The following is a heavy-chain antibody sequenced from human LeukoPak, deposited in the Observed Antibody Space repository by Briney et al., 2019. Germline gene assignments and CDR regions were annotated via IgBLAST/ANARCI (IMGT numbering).Heavy chain of an antibody. CDR2: IDHGGST. D-gene: IGHD3-10*01. CDR3: ARSGSQLLWFGEFFDY. CDR1: GGSFSGYY. J-gene: IGHJ4*02. V-gene: IGHV4-34*01. Sequence: SETLSLTCAVYGGSFSGYYWSWIRQPPGKGLEWVGEIDHGGSTNYNPSLKSRVTISVDTSKNQFSLKLSSVTAADTAVYYCARSGSQLLWFGEFFDYWGQGTLVTVSS.